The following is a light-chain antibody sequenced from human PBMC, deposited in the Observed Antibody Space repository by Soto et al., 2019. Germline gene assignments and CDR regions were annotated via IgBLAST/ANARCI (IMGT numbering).Light chain of an antibody. V-gene: IGKV2-24*01. J-gene: IGKJ1*01. CDR2: QVS. Sequence: DIVLTQTPLSSPVTLGQPASISCRSSQSLVYSDGNTYLSWLQQRPGQPPRLLIYQVSNRFSGVPGRFSGSGAGTDFTLKISRVEAEDVGVYYCVQFSNFPRTFGQGTKVEIK. CDR1: QSLVYSDGNTY. CDR3: VQFSNFPRT.